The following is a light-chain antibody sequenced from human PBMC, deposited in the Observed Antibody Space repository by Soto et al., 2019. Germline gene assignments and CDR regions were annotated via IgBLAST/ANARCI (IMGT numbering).Light chain of an antibody. CDR3: QTWGTGMV. CDR1: SGHSSYA. V-gene: IGLV4-69*01. CDR2: LNSDGSH. Sequence: QLVLTQSPSASASLGASVKLTCTLSSGHSSYAIAWHQQQAGKGPRYLMKLNSDGSHNKGDGIPDRFSGSSSGAERYLTISSLQSEDEADYYCQTWGTGMVFGGGTKVTVL. J-gene: IGLJ2*01.